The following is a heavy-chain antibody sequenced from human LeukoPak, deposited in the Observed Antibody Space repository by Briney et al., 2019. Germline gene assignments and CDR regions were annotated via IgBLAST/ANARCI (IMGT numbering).Heavy chain of an antibody. Sequence: GESLKISCKGSGYSFGNRWIGWVRQMPGKGLEWMGIIYPDDSDTIYSPSFEGQVTISADKSITTAYLQWSSLKASDTAMYYCVRGACGSGSSYNYYGMDVWGQGTTVTVSS. J-gene: IGHJ6*02. V-gene: IGHV5-51*01. CDR3: VRGACGSGSSYNYYGMDV. D-gene: IGHD3-10*01. CDR1: GYSFGNRW. CDR2: IYPDDSDT.